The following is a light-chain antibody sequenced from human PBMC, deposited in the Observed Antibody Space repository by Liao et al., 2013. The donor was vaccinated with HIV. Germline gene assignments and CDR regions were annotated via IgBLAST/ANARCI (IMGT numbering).Light chain of an antibody. Sequence: SYELTQPPSVSVSPGQTASITCSGDKLGDQYACWYQLKPGQAPVLVIYYDSDRPSGIPERFSGSNSGNTATLTISGTQAMDEADYFCQAWDRSADVVFGGGTKLTVL. J-gene: IGLJ2*01. CDR3: QAWDRSADVV. V-gene: IGLV3-1*01. CDR1: KLGDQY. CDR2: YDS.